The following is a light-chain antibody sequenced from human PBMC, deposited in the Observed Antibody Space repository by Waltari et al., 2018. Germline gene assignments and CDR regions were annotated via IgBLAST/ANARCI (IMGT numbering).Light chain of an antibody. J-gene: IGLJ3*02. V-gene: IGLV2-11*01. Sequence: QSALTPPRSVSGSPGQSVTISCTGTSSDVGGYNYVPWYQQHPGKVPKIMVYDVTKRPSGVPDRFSGSKSGYTASLTISGLQAEDEADYYCSSYAGNYTWMFGGGTKLTVL. CDR3: SSYAGNYTWM. CDR1: SSDVGGYNY. CDR2: DVT.